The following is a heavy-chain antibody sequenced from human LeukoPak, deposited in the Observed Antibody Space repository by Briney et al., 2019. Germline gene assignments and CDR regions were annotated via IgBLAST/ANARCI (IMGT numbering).Heavy chain of an antibody. CDR2: ISGSGGST. CDR1: GFTFSSYA. CDR3: AKPGVVGATSWFDY. V-gene: IGHV3-23*01. Sequence: PGGSLRLSCAASGFTFSSYAMSWVRRAPGKGLEWVSAISGSGGSTYYADSVKGRFTTSRDNSKNTLYLQMNSLRAEDTAVYYCAKPGVVGATSWFDYWGQGTLVTVSS. D-gene: IGHD1-26*01. J-gene: IGHJ4*02.